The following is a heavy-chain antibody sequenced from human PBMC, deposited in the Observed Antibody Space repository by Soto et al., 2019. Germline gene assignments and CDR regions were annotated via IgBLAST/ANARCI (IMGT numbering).Heavy chain of an antibody. CDR1: GYSFTSYW. J-gene: IGHJ6*02. V-gene: IGHV5-51*01. CDR2: IYPGDSDT. CDR3: ARTVLWFGEFRYYYYGMDV. D-gene: IGHD3-10*01. Sequence: PGESLKISCKGSGYSFTSYWIGWVRQMPGKGLEWMGIIYPGDSDTRYSPSFQGQVTISADKSISTAYLQWSSLKASDTAMYYCARTVLWFGEFRYYYYGMDVWGQGTTVTVSS.